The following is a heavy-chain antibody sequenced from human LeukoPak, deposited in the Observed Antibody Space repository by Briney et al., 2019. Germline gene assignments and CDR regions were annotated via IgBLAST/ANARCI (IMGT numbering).Heavy chain of an antibody. CDR2: IYYSGST. CDR1: GGSISSYS. CDR3: ARAMDSGDYSFDY. Sequence: SETLSLTCTVSGGSISSYSWSWIRQPPGKGLEWIGYIYYSGSTNYNPSLKSRVTISLDTSKSQFSLRASSVTAADTAVYYCARAMDSGDYSFDYWGQGTLVTVSS. D-gene: IGHD4-17*01. J-gene: IGHJ4*02. V-gene: IGHV4-59*01.